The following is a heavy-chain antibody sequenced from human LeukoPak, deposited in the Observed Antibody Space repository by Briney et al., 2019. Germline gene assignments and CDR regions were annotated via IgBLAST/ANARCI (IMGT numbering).Heavy chain of an antibody. D-gene: IGHD3-22*01. J-gene: IGHJ4*02. CDR3: AREGNSGYYPY. V-gene: IGHV3-30-3*01. CDR1: GLTFSSYP. Sequence: GRSLRLSCAAPGLTFSSYPMHWVRQAPGKGLEWVAVIPYDGSEKHYADPVKGRFTISRDNSKNTLYLQMSSLRAEDTAMYYCAREGNSGYYPYWGQGILVTVSS. CDR2: IPYDGSEK.